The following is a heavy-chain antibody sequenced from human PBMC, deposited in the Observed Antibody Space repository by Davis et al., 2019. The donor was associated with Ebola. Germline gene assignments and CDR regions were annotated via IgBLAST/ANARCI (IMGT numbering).Heavy chain of an antibody. CDR3: SRQALGGDYDPWYYYGMDV. V-gene: IGHV4-59*01. Sequence: MPSETLSLTCTVSGGSISSYYWSWNRQPPGKGLEWIGYIYYSGSTNYNPSLKSRVTIPVDTSKNQFSLKLSSVTAADTAVYYCSRQALGGDYDPWYYYGMDVWGQGTTVTVSS. D-gene: IGHD4-17*01. CDR2: IYYSGST. J-gene: IGHJ6*02. CDR1: GGSISSYY.